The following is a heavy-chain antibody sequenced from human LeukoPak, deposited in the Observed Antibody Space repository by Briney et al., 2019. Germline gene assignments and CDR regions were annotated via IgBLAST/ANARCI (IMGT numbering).Heavy chain of an antibody. J-gene: IGHJ4*02. V-gene: IGHV3-15*01. D-gene: IGHD3-22*01. CDR1: GFTFNNAW. CDR2: IYSKTDGGTT. Sequence: GGSLRLSCAVSGFTFNNAWMSWVRQPPGKGLEWVGRIYSKTDGGTTDYAAPVKGRFTISGDDSKTTLYLQMNSLKTEDTAVYYCTTYSSGSFGYWGQGTLVTVSS. CDR3: TTYSSGSFGY.